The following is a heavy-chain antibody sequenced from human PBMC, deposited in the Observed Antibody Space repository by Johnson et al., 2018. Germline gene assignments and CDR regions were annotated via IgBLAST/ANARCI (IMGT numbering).Heavy chain of an antibody. J-gene: IGHJ5*02. Sequence: QLVESGGGLVKPGGSLRLSCTASGFTFIDAWMAWVRQAPGKGLEWVGRIKSGGTTDYAAPVKGRFTILRDDSKNTFFLKRNSLKTEDTAPDFCSWSGTNCFAAWGQGTRVTGSA. CDR1: GFTFIDAW. CDR3: SWSGTNCFAA. CDR2: IKSGGTT. V-gene: IGHV3-15*01. D-gene: IGHD3-3*01.